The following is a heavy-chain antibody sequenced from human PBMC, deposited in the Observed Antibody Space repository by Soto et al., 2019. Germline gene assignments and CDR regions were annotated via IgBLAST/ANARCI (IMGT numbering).Heavy chain of an antibody. J-gene: IGHJ4*02. V-gene: IGHV3-74*01. CDR1: EITLNIYW. Sequence: AGSLRLSCTASEITLNIYWMHWIRQAPGKGLVWVSRINPESTTLTYAASVTGRITISRDSAKNTLYMQMNGLSAEDTAIYYCTKYNFGAWDSWGQGTLVTVSS. D-gene: IGHD1-20*01. CDR3: TKYNFGAWDS. CDR2: INPESTTL.